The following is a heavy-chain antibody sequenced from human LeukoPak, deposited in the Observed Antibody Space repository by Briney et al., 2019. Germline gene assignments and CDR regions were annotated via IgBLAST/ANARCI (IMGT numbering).Heavy chain of an antibody. Sequence: PGGSLRLSCAASGFTFSSYDMHWIRQAPGKGLEWVSFIRYDGSDKYYADSVRRRFTIYRDNSKNTLYLQMNSLRAEDTAVYYCARGHRVLRYFDWLPKRDWYFDLWGRGTLVTVSS. CDR2: IRYDGSDK. D-gene: IGHD3-9*01. CDR1: GFTFSSYD. V-gene: IGHV3-30*02. J-gene: IGHJ2*01. CDR3: ARGHRVLRYFDWLPKRDWYFDL.